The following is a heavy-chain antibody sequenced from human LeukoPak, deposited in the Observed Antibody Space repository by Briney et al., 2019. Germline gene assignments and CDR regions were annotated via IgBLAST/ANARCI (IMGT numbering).Heavy chain of an antibody. CDR1: GFTFDDYG. CDR2: INWNGGST. Sequence: GGSLRLSCAASGFTFDDYGMSWVRQAPGKGLEWVSGINWNGGSTGYADSVKGRFTISRDNAKNSLYLQMNSLRAEDTALYYCAKAGYSSSWADYHYYMDVWGKGTTVTVSS. CDR3: AKAGYSSSWADYHYYMDV. J-gene: IGHJ6*03. V-gene: IGHV3-20*04. D-gene: IGHD6-13*01.